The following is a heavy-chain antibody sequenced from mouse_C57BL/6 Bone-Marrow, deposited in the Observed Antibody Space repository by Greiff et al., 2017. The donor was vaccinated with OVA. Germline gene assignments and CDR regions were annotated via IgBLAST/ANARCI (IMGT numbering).Heavy chain of an antibody. CDR2: LDPSDSYT. J-gene: IGHJ3*01. Sequence: QVQLQQPGAELVMPGASVKLSCKASGYTFTSYWMHWVKQRPGQGLEWIGELDPSDSYTNYTQKFKGKSTLTVDKSSSTDYMQLSSLTSEDYAVYYCARGDYDYVAYWGQGTLVTVSA. CDR3: ARGDYDYVAY. D-gene: IGHD2-4*01. V-gene: IGHV1-69*01. CDR1: GYTFTSYW.